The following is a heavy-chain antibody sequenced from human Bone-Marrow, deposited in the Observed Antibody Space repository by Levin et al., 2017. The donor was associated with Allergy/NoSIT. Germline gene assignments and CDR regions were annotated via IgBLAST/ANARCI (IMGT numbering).Heavy chain of an antibody. CDR3: ARDVSPGGSGTWYDAFDI. J-gene: IGHJ3*02. Sequence: PGGSLRLSCAASGFTFSGYWMTWVRQAPGKGLEWVANIKRDESEKHYGDSVKGRFTISTDNAKNSLHLQMHSLRTEDTAVYYCARDVSPGGSGTWYDAFDIWGQGTVVTVSS. CDR2: IKRDESEK. V-gene: IGHV3-7*04. CDR1: GFTFSGYW. D-gene: IGHD6-13*01.